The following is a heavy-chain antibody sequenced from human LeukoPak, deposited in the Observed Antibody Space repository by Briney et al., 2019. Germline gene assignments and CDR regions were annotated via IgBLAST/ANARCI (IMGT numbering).Heavy chain of an antibody. J-gene: IGHJ4*02. Sequence: GGSLRLSCAASGFTFDDYAMHWVRQAPGKGLEWVSGISWNSGSIGYADSVKGRFTISRDNSKNTPYLQMNSLRAEDTAVYYCAKTRPLDSSSWSHGDYWGQGTLVTVSS. CDR2: ISWNSGSI. V-gene: IGHV3-9*01. D-gene: IGHD6-13*01. CDR1: GFTFDDYA. CDR3: AKTRPLDSSSWSHGDY.